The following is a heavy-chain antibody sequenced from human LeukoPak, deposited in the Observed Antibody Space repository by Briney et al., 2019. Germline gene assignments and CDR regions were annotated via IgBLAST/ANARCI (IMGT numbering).Heavy chain of an antibody. CDR2: INHSGST. V-gene: IGHV4-34*01. D-gene: IGHD3-3*01. CDR1: GGSFSGYY. CDR3: ARGGRRRNHDFWSGPYPGFDP. Sequence: PSETLSLTCAVYGGSFSGYYWSWIRQPPGKGLEWIGEINHSGSTNYNPSLKSRVTISVDTSKNQFSLKLSSVTAADTAVYYCARGGRRRNHDFWSGPYPGFDPWGQGTLVTVSS. J-gene: IGHJ5*02.